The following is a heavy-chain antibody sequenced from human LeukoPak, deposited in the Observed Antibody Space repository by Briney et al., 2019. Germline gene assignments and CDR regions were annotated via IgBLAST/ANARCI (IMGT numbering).Heavy chain of an antibody. CDR2: ISSSGSTI. CDR1: GFTFSSYE. Sequence: GGSLRLSCAASGFTFSSYEMNWVRQAPGKGLEWVSYISSSGSTIYYADPVKGRFTISRDNAKNSLYLQMNSLRAEDTAVYYCARLEYSYGYGPYYYYYMDVWGKGTTVTVSS. J-gene: IGHJ6*03. D-gene: IGHD5-18*01. CDR3: ARLEYSYGYGPYYYYYMDV. V-gene: IGHV3-48*03.